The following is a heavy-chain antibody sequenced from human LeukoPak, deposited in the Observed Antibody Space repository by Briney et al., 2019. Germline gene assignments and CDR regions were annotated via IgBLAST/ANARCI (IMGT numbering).Heavy chain of an antibody. CDR2: LCYSGST. Sequence: SETLSLTCTVSGGSISSSSHYWGWIRQSPGKGPEWIGSLCYSGSTYYNPSLKSRVTISVDTSKNQFSLKLSSVTATDTAVYYCARHDCTTTSCLYFYGMDVWGQGTTVAVSS. CDR1: GGSISSSSHY. J-gene: IGHJ6*02. CDR3: ARHDCTTTSCLYFYGMDV. V-gene: IGHV4-39*01. D-gene: IGHD2-2*01.